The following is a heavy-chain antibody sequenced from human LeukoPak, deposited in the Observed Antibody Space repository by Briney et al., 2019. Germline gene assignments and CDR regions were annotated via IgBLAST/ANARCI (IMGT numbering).Heavy chain of an antibody. CDR1: GFTFSRYA. D-gene: IGHD4-17*01. Sequence: GRSLTLSCAASGFTFSRYAMHWVRQAPGKGLEWVAVISYDGSNKYYADSVKGRFTISRDNSKNTLYLQMNSLRAEDTAVYYCARDLATVTTYLPFDPWGQGTLVTVSS. CDR3: ARDLATVTTYLPFDP. J-gene: IGHJ5*02. CDR2: ISYDGSNK. V-gene: IGHV3-30-3*01.